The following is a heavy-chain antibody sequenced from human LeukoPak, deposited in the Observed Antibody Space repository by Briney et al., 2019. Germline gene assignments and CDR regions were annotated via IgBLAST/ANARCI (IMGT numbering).Heavy chain of an antibody. CDR2: IKEDGSEK. CDR1: GLSFSNYW. J-gene: IGHJ4*02. Sequence: GGSLRLSCAASGLSFSNYWMSWARQAPGKGLEWVANIKEDGSEKYYVDSVKGRFTISRDNSKNTLYLQMNSLRAEDTAVYYCASIKVAVAGSGAWGQGTLVTVSS. CDR3: ASIKVAVAGSGA. V-gene: IGHV3-7*03. D-gene: IGHD6-19*01.